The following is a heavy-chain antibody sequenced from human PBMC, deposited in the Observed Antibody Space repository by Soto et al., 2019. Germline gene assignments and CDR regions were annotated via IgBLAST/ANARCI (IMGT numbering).Heavy chain of an antibody. CDR3: AKEGAMAGLDYYYYMDV. J-gene: IGHJ6*03. CDR2: ISYDGSNK. Sequence: GGSLRLSCAASGFTFSSYGMHWVRQAPGKGLEWVAVISYDGSNKYYADSVKGRFTISRDNSKNTLYLQMNSLRAEDTAVYYCAKEGAMAGLDYYYYMDVWGKGTTVTVSS. V-gene: IGHV3-30*18. CDR1: GFTFSSYG. D-gene: IGHD6-19*01.